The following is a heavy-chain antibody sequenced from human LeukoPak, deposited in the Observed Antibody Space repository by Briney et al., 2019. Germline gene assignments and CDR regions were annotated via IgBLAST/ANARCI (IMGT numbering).Heavy chain of an antibody. CDR2: MNPNSGNT. CDR1: GYTFTSYD. V-gene: IGHV1-8*01. J-gene: IGHJ4*02. Sequence: ASVKVSCKASGYTFTSYDINWVRQATGQGLEWMGWMNPNSGNTGYAQKFQGRVTMTRNTSISTAYMELSSLRSEDTAVYYCARENDSGDPYDYWGQGTLVTVSS. D-gene: IGHD4-17*01. CDR3: ARENDSGDPYDY.